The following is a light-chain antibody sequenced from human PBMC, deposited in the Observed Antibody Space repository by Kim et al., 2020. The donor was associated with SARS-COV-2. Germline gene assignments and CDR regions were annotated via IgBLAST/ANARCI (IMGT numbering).Light chain of an antibody. CDR1: QSVQNW. CDR3: QQYHTHST. CDR2: KAF. J-gene: IGKJ1*01. Sequence: LPASVGDTVTITCRASQSVQNWLAWYQQKAGQVPRLLIEKAFNLQYGVPARFRGSSSGTEFTLTITTLQPDDFATYYCQQYHTHSTFGQGTRWIS. V-gene: IGKV1-5*03.